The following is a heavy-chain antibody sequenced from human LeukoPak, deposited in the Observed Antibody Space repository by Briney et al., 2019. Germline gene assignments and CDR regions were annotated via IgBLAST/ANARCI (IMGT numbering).Heavy chain of an antibody. CDR2: IYYSGTT. CDR3: ASQYNPGYYYGSGSHNWFDP. V-gene: IGHV4-39*07. D-gene: IGHD3-10*01. J-gene: IGHJ5*02. CDR1: GGSISSSSYY. Sequence: SETLSLTCTVSGGSISSSSYYWGWIRQPPGKGLEWIGSIYYSGTTYYNPSLKSRVTISVDTSKNHFSLKLSSVTAADTAVYYCASQYNPGYYYGSGSHNWFDPWGQGTLVTVSS.